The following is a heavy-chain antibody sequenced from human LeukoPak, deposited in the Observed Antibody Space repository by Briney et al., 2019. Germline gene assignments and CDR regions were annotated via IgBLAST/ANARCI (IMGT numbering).Heavy chain of an antibody. Sequence: PSETLSLTCAVSGYSISSGYYWGWIRQPPGKGLEWIGSIYHSGSTYYNPSLKSRVTISVDTSKNQFSLKLSSVTAADTAVYYCARNTLTYYGYSSSWYAAFDIWGQGTMVTVSS. V-gene: IGHV4-38-2*01. CDR1: GYSISSGYY. CDR3: ARNTLTYYGYSSSWYAAFDI. CDR2: IYHSGST. J-gene: IGHJ3*02. D-gene: IGHD6-13*01.